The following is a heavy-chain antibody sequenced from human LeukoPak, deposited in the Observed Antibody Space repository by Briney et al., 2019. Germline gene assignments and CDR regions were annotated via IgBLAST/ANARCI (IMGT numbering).Heavy chain of an antibody. J-gene: IGHJ5*02. Sequence: ASVKVSCKASGYTFTGYYMHWVRQAPGQGLEWMGWINPNSGGTNYAQKFQGWVTMTRDTSISTAYMELSRLRSDDTAVYYCASSSSAGEGWFDPWGQGTLVTVSS. CDR3: ASSSSAGEGWFDP. V-gene: IGHV1-2*04. CDR2: INPNSGGT. CDR1: GYTFTGYY. D-gene: IGHD3-10*01.